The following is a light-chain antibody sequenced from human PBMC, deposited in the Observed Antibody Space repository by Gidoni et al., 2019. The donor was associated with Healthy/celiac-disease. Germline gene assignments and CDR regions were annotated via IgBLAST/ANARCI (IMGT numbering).Light chain of an antibody. CDR3: QQDGSSPPRYT. V-gene: IGKV3-20*01. J-gene: IGKJ2*01. CDR1: QSVSSSY. Sequence: EIVVTQSPGTLSLSPGERDTLSCRASQSVSSSYLAWYQQKPGQAPRLLIYGASIRATGIPDRFSGSGSGTDFTLTISRLEPEDFAVYYCQQDGSSPPRYTFG. CDR2: GAS.